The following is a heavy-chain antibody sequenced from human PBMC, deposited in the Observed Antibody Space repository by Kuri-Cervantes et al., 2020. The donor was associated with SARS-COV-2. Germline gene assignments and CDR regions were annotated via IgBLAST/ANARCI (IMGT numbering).Heavy chain of an antibody. CDR3: ANDYSKVLDY. Sequence: GGSLRLSCAASGFTFSSYSMNWVRQAPGKGLEWVSSISSSSSYIYYADSVKGRFTISRDNAKNSLYLQMNSLRPEDTAVYYCANDYSKVLDYWGQGTLVTVSS. J-gene: IGHJ4*02. V-gene: IGHV3-21*01. CDR1: GFTFSSYS. CDR2: ISSSSSYI. D-gene: IGHD4-11*01.